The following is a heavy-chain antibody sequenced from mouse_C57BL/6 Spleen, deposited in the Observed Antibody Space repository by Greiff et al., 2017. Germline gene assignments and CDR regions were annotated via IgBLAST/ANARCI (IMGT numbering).Heavy chain of an antibody. CDR3: AKGYYGSSSDY. J-gene: IGHJ2*01. CDR1: GFNIKDYY. CDR2: LDPEDGET. V-gene: IGHV14-2*01. Sequence: VQLQQSGAELVKPGASVKLSCTASGFNIKDYYMHWVKQRTEQGLEWIGRLDPEDGETKSAPKFQGKATITADTSSNTAYLQLISLTSEDTAVYYCAKGYYGSSSDYWGQGTTLTVSS. D-gene: IGHD1-1*01.